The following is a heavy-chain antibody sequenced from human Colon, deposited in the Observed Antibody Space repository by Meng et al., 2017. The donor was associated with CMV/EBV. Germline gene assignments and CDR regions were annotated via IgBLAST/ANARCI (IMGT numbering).Heavy chain of an antibody. CDR3: ARGLGHASNNSHDY. Sequence: SETLSLTCTVSGDSIRSHYWSWIRQPPGKGLEWMGYIYYSGSATYSPSLRSRVSISLDMSKNQFSLKLRSVTAADTAMYFCARGLGHASNNSHDYWGQGTLVTVSS. D-gene: IGHD1-1*01. CDR2: IYYSGSA. V-gene: IGHV4-59*11. J-gene: IGHJ4*02. CDR1: GDSIRSHY.